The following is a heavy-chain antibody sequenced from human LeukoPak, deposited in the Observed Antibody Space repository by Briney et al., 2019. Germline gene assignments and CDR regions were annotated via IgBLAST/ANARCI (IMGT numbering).Heavy chain of an antibody. J-gene: IGHJ4*02. Sequence: PGGSLRLSCAASGFTVSSNYMSWVRQAPGKGLECVSLIYSGGSTYYADSVKGRFTISRDNSKNTLYLQMSSLRAEDTAVYYCARAPIGIVVVPALDYWGQGTLVTVSS. CDR1: GFTVSSNY. D-gene: IGHD2-2*01. CDR3: ARAPIGIVVVPALDY. CDR2: IYSGGST. V-gene: IGHV3-66*01.